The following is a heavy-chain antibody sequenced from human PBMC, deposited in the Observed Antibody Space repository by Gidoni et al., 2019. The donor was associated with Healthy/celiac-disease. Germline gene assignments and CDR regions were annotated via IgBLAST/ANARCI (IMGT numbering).Heavy chain of an antibody. D-gene: IGHD6-19*01. V-gene: IGHV3-23*01. CDR2: ISGSGGST. Sequence: EVQLLESGGGLVQSWGSLRLSCAASGFNFSSHAMSWVRQAPGKGLECVSAISGSGGSTYYADSVKGRFTISRDNSKNTLYLQMNSLRAEDTAVYYCAKVTRSSSGWVPFDYWGQGTLVTVSS. J-gene: IGHJ4*02. CDR3: AKVTRSSSGWVPFDY. CDR1: GFNFSSHA.